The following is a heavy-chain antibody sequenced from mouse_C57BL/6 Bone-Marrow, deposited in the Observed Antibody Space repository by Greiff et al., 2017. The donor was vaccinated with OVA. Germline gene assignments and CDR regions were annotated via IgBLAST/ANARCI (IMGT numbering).Heavy chain of an antibody. D-gene: IGHD2-13*01. Sequence: EVQLQESGPGLVKPSQSLSLTCSVTGYSITSGYYWNWIRQFPGNKLEWMGSISYDGSNNYNPSLKNRISITRDTSKNQFFLKLNSVTTEDTATYYCAREWIYYGGFAYWGQGTLVTVSA. CDR3: AREWIYYGGFAY. CDR1: GYSITSGYY. CDR2: ISYDGSN. V-gene: IGHV3-6*01. J-gene: IGHJ3*01.